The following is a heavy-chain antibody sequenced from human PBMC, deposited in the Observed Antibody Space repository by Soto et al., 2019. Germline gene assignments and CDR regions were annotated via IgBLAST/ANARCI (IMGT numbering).Heavy chain of an antibody. CDR3: ARGYDYIWGSYRLSSADAFDI. J-gene: IGHJ3*02. CDR1: GGTFSSYA. Sequence: SVKVSCKASGGTFSSYAISWVRQAPGQGLEWMGGIIPIFGTANYAQKFQGRVTITADESTSTAYMELSSLRSEDTAVYYCARGYDYIWGSYRLSSADAFDIWGQGTMVTVSS. V-gene: IGHV1-69*13. D-gene: IGHD3-16*02. CDR2: IIPIFGTA.